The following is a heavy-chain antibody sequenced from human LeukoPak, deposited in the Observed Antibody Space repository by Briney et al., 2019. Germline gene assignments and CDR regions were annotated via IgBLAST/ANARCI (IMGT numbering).Heavy chain of an antibody. J-gene: IGHJ5*02. D-gene: IGHD3-10*01. CDR3: ARERFSRWFDP. CDR1: GGTFSSYT. CDR2: IIPILGIA. V-gene: IGHV1-69*04. Sequence: SVKVSCKASGGTFSSYTISWLLQAPGQGLEWMGRIIPILGIANYAQKFQGRVTITADKSTSTAYMELSSLRSEDTAVYYCARERFSRWFDPWGQGTLVTVSS.